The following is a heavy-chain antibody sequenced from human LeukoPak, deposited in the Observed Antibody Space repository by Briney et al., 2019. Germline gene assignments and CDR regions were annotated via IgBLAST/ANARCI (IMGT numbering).Heavy chain of an antibody. CDR1: GGSVSGYY. CDR3: ARGGSRYSSGWYLLY. CDR2: VYYSGST. Sequence: SETLSLTCVVSGGSVSGYYWGWIRQPPGRGLEWIGYVYYSGSTNYNPSLKSRVTISVDTSKNQFSLKLSSVTAADTAVYYCARGGSRYSSGWYLLYWGQGTLVTVSS. D-gene: IGHD6-19*01. J-gene: IGHJ4*02. V-gene: IGHV4-59*02.